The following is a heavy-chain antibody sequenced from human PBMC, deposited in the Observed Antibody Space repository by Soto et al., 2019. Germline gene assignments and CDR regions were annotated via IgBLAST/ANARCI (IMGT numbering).Heavy chain of an antibody. CDR1: GGTFSNSA. J-gene: IGHJ6*04. V-gene: IGHV1-69*12. CDR3: ARDKDRLQLGGNYYDSLDT. CDR2: IMPIFRTP. Sequence: QVQLEQSGAEVKKPGSSVKVSCKASGGTFSNSAISWVRQAPGQGLEWMGGIMPIFRTPDYAQKFQGRVTLTADESTNTAHMALRGLRSADTAVYYCARDKDRLQLGGNYYDSLDTWGSGTTVTVSS. D-gene: IGHD5-12*01.